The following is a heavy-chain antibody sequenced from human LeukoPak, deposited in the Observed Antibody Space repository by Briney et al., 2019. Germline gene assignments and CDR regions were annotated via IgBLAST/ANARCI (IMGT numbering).Heavy chain of an antibody. J-gene: IGHJ6*02. CDR2: INPNSGGT. V-gene: IGHV1-2*02. D-gene: IGHD3-3*01. CDR3: ARDLAETIWSGHYYYYYGMDV. CDR1: GYTFTGYY. Sequence: ASVTVSCKASGYTFTGYYMHWVRQAPGQGLEWMGWINPNSGGTNYAQKFQGRVTMTRDTSISTAYMELSRLRSDDTAVYYCARDLAETIWSGHYYYYYGMDVWGQGTTVTVSS.